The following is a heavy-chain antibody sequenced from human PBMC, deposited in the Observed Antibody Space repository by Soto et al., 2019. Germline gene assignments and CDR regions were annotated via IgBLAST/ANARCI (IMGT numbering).Heavy chain of an antibody. D-gene: IGHD3-10*01. CDR3: VKPITMVRGVTVGP. J-gene: IGHJ5*02. CDR2: ISSNGGST. Sequence: GGSLRLSCSASGFTFSSYAMHWVRQAPGKGLEYVSAISSNGGSTYYADSVKGRFTISRDNSKNTLYLQMSSLRAEDTAVYYCVKPITMVRGVTVGPWGQGTLVTVSS. CDR1: GFTFSSYA. V-gene: IGHV3-64D*06.